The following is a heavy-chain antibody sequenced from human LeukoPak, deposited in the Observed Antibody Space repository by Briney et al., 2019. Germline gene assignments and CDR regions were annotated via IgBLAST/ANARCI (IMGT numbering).Heavy chain of an antibody. CDR2: IQSDGSNK. D-gene: IGHD3-3*01. CDR3: ARVPQRITSIGVVDRHY. CDR1: GFTFSSYG. J-gene: IGHJ4*02. Sequence: PGGSLRLSCAASGFTFSSYGMHWVRQAPGKGLEWVALIQSDGSNKYYADSVKGRFTISRDSSKNTLYLQMNSLRAEDTAVYYCARVPQRITSIGVVDRHYWGQGTLVTVSS. V-gene: IGHV3-30*02.